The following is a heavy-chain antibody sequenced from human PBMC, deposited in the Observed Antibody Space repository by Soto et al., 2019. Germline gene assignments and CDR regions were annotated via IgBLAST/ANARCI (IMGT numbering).Heavy chain of an antibody. V-gene: IGHV1-18*01. CDR2: ISAYNGNT. Sequence: QVQLVQSGAEVKKPGASVKVSCKASGYTFTSYGIRWVRQARGQGLEWRRWISAYNGNTKYAQKLQGRLTMTTGTSTSPAYMELRSLRSADTAVYYCARDNGYESDYWGQGTVVTVSS. CDR1: GYTFTSYG. D-gene: IGHD5-12*01. J-gene: IGHJ4*02. CDR3: ARDNGYESDY.